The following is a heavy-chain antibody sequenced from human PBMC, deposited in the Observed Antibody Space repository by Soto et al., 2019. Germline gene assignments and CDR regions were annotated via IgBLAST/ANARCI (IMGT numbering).Heavy chain of an antibody. CDR2: TYYRSKWYH. CDR1: GDSVSSNRAT. Sequence: PSQTLSLTCAISGDSVSSNRATWNWFRHSPSRGLEWLGRTYYRSKWYHDYAVSLNGRGIINPDTSQNQFSLHLTSVTPEDTAVYYCGRLVGNSWIDYWGQGTLVTVSS. CDR3: GRLVGNSWIDY. D-gene: IGHD6-13*01. J-gene: IGHJ4*02. V-gene: IGHV6-1*01.